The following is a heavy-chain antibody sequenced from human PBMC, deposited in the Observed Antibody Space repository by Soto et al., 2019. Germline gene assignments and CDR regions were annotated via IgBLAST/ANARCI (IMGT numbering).Heavy chain of an antibody. D-gene: IGHD3-22*01. Sequence: QVQLQESGPGLVKPSETLSLTCTVSGGSISSYYWSWIRQPPGKGLEWIAYIYYTGSTNYNPSLKSRVTLSADTSKNQCSLKLRSVTAADTAMYYCARVDSSGSSFDSWGQGTLVTVSS. V-gene: IGHV4-59*01. CDR2: IYYTGST. J-gene: IGHJ4*02. CDR3: ARVDSSGSSFDS. CDR1: GGSISSYY.